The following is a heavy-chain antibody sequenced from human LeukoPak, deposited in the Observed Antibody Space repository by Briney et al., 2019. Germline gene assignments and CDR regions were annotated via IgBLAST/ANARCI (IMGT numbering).Heavy chain of an antibody. Sequence: SETLSLTCAVYGGSFSGYYWSWIRQPPGKVLEWIGEINHSGSSNYNPSLKSRVTISVDTSKNQFSLKLSSVTAADTAVYYCARGSSGWYSELNWFDPWGQGTLVTVSS. J-gene: IGHJ5*02. D-gene: IGHD6-19*01. CDR3: ARGSSGWYSELNWFDP. CDR1: GGSFSGYY. CDR2: INHSGSS. V-gene: IGHV4-34*01.